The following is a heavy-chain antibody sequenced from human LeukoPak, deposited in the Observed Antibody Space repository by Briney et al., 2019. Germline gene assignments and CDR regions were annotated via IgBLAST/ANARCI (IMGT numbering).Heavy chain of an antibody. J-gene: IGHJ6*02. V-gene: IGHV3-30*03. D-gene: IGHD3-10*01. Sequence: PGRSLRLSCAASGFTFSSYGMHWVRQAPGKGLEWVAVISYDGSNKYYADSVKGRFTISRDNSKNTLYLQMNSLRAEDTAVYYCARGENYYGSGSYPRPYYYYGMDVWGQGTTVTVSS. CDR2: ISYDGSNK. CDR1: GFTFSSYG. CDR3: ARGENYYGSGSYPRPYYYYGMDV.